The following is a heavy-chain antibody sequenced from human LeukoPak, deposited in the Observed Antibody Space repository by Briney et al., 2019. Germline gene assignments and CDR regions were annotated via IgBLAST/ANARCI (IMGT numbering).Heavy chain of an antibody. CDR2: TYYRSKWCN. V-gene: IGHV6-1*01. CDR1: GDSVSSNSAA. J-gene: IGHJ4*02. CDR3: ARRGQLSRGVYYFDY. Sequence: SQTLSLTCAISGDSVSSNSAAWNWIRQSPLRGLEWLGRTYYRSKWCNDYAVSVKSRITINPDTSKNQFSLQLNSVTPEDTAVYYCARRGQLSRGVYYFDYWGQGTLVTVSS. D-gene: IGHD6-13*01.